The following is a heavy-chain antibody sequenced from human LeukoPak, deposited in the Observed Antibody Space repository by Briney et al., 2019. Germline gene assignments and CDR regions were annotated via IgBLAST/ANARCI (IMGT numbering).Heavy chain of an antibody. J-gene: IGHJ4*02. CDR3: ARGRRYYYDSSGYWRFDY. D-gene: IGHD3-22*01. V-gene: IGHV4-59*01. CDR2: IYYSGST. Sequence: SETLSLTCTVSGGSMSSYYWSWIRQPPGKGLEWIGYIYYSGSTDYNPSLKSRVTISIDTSKNQFSLKLSSVTAADTALYYCARGRRYYYDSSGYWRFDYWGQGTLVTVSS. CDR1: GGSMSSYY.